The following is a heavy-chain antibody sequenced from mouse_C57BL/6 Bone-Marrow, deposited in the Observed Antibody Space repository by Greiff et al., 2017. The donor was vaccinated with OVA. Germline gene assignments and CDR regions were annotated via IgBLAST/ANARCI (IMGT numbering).Heavy chain of an antibody. J-gene: IGHJ3*01. V-gene: IGHV5-17*01. CDR2: ISSGSSTI. CDR1: GFTFSDYG. Sequence: EVQVVESGGGLVKPGGSLKLSCAASGFTFSDYGMHWVRQAPEKGLEWVAYISSGSSTIYYADTVKGRFTISRDNAKNTLFLQMTSLRSEDTAMYYCARPLLPTVVAGGGLFAYWGQGTLVTVSA. D-gene: IGHD1-1*01. CDR3: ARPLLPTVVAGGGLFAY.